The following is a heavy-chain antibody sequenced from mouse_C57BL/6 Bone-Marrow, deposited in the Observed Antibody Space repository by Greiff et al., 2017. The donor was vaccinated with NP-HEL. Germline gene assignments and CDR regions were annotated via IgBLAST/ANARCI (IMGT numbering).Heavy chain of an antibody. D-gene: IGHD4-1*02. J-gene: IGHJ2*01. V-gene: IGHV5-6*02. CDR2: ISSGGSYT. CDR1: GFTFSSYG. Sequence: EVMLVESGGDLVKPGGSLKLSCAASGFTFSSYGMSWVRQTPDKRLEWVATISSGGSYTYYPDSVKGRFTLSRDNAKNTLYLQMSSLKSEDTAMYYCARRPTGPYYFDYWGQGTTLTVSS. CDR3: ARRPTGPYYFDY.